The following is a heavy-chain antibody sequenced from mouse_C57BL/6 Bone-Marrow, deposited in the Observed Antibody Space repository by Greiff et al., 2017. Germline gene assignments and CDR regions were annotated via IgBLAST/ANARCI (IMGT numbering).Heavy chain of an antibody. CDR2: IDPENGDT. D-gene: IGHD1-1*01. CDR3: TTPYYGSSYGYWYFDV. J-gene: IGHJ1*03. V-gene: IGHV14-4*01. Sequence: EVKLVESGAELVRPGASVKLSCTASGFNIKDDYMHWVKQRPEQGLEWIGWIDPENGDTEYASQFQGKATITADTSSNTAYLQLSSRTSEDTAVYYCTTPYYGSSYGYWYFDVWGTGTTVTVSS. CDR1: GFNIKDDY.